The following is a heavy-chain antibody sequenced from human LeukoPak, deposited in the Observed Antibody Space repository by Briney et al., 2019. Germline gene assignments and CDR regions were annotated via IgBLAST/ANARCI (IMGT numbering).Heavy chain of an antibody. D-gene: IGHD6-6*01. CDR2: IYYSGST. Sequence: SETLSLTCTVSGGSISSSSDYWGWIRQPPGKGLEWIGSIYYSGSTYYNPSLKSRVTIAVDTSKNQFSLKLSSVTAADTAVYYCARDRDSSSAGWGYYFDYWGQGTLVTVSS. CDR3: ARDRDSSSAGWGYYFDY. V-gene: IGHV4-39*07. J-gene: IGHJ4*02. CDR1: GGSISSSSDY.